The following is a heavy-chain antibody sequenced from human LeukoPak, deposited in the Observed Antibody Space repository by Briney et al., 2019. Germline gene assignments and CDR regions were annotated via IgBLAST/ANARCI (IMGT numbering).Heavy chain of an antibody. CDR1: GGSISSGGYS. D-gene: IGHD2-2*01. CDR3: ARFKQIPAAITAGGYFDY. CDR2: IYDGGST. Sequence: PSGTLSLTCTVSGGSISSGGYSWSWIRQHPGKGLEWIVYIYDGGSTYYNPSRKSRFTISVDTSKNQLSLKLSPITAETTAGDFCARFKQIPAAITAGGYFDYWGQGTLVTVSS. V-gene: IGHV4-31*03. J-gene: IGHJ4*02.